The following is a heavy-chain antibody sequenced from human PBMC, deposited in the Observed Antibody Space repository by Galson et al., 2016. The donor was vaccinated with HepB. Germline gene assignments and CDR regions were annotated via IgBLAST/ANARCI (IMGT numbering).Heavy chain of an antibody. CDR3: ARHWGPSVTLPSYSYGLDV. D-gene: IGHD4-17*01. Sequence: QSGAEVKRPGESLKISCKGSGYRFTSYWIGWVRQMPGKGLEWMGIVNPGDSDTRYSPSFQGQVIISADKSLDTAYLQSTSLKASATALYFCARHWGPSVTLPSYSYGLDVWGQRTTVTVSS. CDR1: GYRFTSYW. J-gene: IGHJ6*02. CDR2: VNPGDSDT. V-gene: IGHV5-51*01.